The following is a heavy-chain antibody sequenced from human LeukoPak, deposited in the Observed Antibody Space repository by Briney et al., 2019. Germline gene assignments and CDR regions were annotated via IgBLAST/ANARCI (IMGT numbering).Heavy chain of an antibody. CDR1: GYTFTSYG. J-gene: IGHJ4*02. Sequence: ASVKVSCKASGYTFTSYGISWVRQAPGQGLEWMGWISAYNGNTNYAQKLQGRVTMTTDTSTSTAYMELRSLRSDDTAVYYCARGLITMVRGVIITPPRYWGQGTLVTVSS. CDR2: ISAYNGNT. D-gene: IGHD3-10*01. V-gene: IGHV1-18*01. CDR3: ARGLITMVRGVIITPPRY.